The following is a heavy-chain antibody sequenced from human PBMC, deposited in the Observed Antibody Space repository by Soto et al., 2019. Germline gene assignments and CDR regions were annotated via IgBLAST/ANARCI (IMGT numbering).Heavy chain of an antibody. D-gene: IGHD2-15*01. CDR3: ATDHGGYCSGGSCYGTPLPFDY. J-gene: IGHJ4*02. V-gene: IGHV1-24*01. CDR2: FDPEDGET. Sequence: ASVKVSCKVSGYTLTELSMHWVRQAPGKGLERMGGFDPEDGETIYAQKFQGRVTMTEDTSTDTAYMELSSLRSEDTAVYYCATDHGGYCSGGSCYGTPLPFDYWGQGTLVTVSS. CDR1: GYTLTELS.